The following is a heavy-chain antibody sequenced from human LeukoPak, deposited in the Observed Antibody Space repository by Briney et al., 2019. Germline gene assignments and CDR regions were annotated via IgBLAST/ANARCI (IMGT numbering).Heavy chain of an antibody. CDR2: IIPIFGIA. V-gene: IGHV1-69*10. J-gene: IGHJ4*02. D-gene: IGHD4-11*01. Sequence: ASVKVSCKASVGTFSSYAISWVRQAPGQGREWMGWIIPIFGIANYAQKFQGRVTITADKSTSTAYMELSSMRSEDTAVYYCAGLVTTDYYFDYWGQGTLVTVSS. CDR3: AGLVTTDYYFDY. CDR1: VGTFSSYA.